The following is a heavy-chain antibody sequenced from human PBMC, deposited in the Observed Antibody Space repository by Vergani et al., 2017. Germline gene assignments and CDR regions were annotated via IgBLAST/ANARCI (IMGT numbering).Heavy chain of an antibody. J-gene: IGHJ4*02. V-gene: IGHV1-69*08. CDR2: IIPILGIA. D-gene: IGHD2-2*01. Sequence: QVQLVQSGAEVKKPGSSVKVSCKASGGTFSSYTISWVRQAPGQGLEWMGRIIPILGIANYAQKFQGRVTITADKSTSTAYMELSSLRSEDTAVYYCARDGHCSSTSSCPPRPGSYWGQGTLVTVSS. CDR3: ARDGHCSSTSSCPPRPGSY. CDR1: GGTFSSYT.